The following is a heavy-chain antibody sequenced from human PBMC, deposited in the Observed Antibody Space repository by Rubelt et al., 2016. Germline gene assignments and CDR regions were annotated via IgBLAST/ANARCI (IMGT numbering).Heavy chain of an antibody. V-gene: IGHV3-23*01. D-gene: IGHD1-26*01. Sequence: GSGGGLVQPGGSLRLSCAASGFTFTTHGMSWVRQAPGKGLEWVSTISGGGGSAYYADSVRGRFTISRNNSKNALYRRKNSLGVDDPAGYYCARNGPGNGIVGATFDFWGQGTLVIVSS. J-gene: IGHJ4*02. CDR2: ISGGGGSA. CDR1: GFTFTTHG. CDR3: ARNGPGNGIVGATFDF.